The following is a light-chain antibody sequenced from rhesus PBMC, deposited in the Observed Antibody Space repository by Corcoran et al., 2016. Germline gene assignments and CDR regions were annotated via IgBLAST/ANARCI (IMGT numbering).Light chain of an antibody. J-gene: IGKJ4*01. CDR2: DAS. V-gene: IGKV3-35*01. CDR1: QTVSSH. CDR3: QQENNWPPT. Sequence: EIVMTQSPATLSLSPGERVTLSCRASQTVSSHLAWYQQKPGQAPRLLIYDASNRATDIPDRFSGSGSGTDFTLTINSPEPEDVGLYYCQQENNWPPTFGGGTRVEIK.